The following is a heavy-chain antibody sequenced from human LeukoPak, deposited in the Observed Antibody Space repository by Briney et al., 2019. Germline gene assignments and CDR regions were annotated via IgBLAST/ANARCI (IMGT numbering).Heavy chain of an antibody. CDR1: GFTFSSYS. J-gene: IGHJ4*02. V-gene: IGHV3-48*04. CDR3: AKEIPLDCSSTSCHRAFDY. D-gene: IGHD2-2*02. CDR2: ISSSSSTI. Sequence: GGSLRLSCAASGFTFSSYSMNWVRQAPGKGLGWVSYISSSSSTIYYADSVKGRFTISRDNAKNSLYLQVNSLRAEDTAVYYCAKEIPLDCSSTSCHRAFDYWGQGTLVTVSS.